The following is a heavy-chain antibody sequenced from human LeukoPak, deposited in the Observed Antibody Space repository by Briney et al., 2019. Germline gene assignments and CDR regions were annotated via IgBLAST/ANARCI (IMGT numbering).Heavy chain of an antibody. CDR1: GGSSSSYY. CDR2: IYYSGST. J-gene: IGHJ3*02. V-gene: IGHV4-59*12. CDR3: ARPILSSSWPSAFDI. Sequence: PSETLSLTCTVSGGSSSSYYWSWIRQPPGKGLEWIGYIYYSGSTKYNPSLKSRVTISLDMSKNQFSLKLSSVTAADTAVYYCARPILSSSWPSAFDIWGQGTKVTVSS. D-gene: IGHD6-13*01.